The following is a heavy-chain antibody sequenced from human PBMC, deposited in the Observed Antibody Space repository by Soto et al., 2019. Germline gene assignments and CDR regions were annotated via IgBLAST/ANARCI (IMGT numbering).Heavy chain of an antibody. D-gene: IGHD2-15*01. CDR2: IYYSGST. CDR1: GGSISSSSYY. J-gene: IGHJ4*02. Sequence: SETLSLTCTVSGGSISSSSYYWGWIRQPPGKGLEWIGSIYYSGSTYYNPSLKGRVTISVDTSKNQFSLRRSSVTAADTAVYYCARDTEDIVVVVAATWVFDYWGQGTLVTVSS. CDR3: ARDTEDIVVVVAATWVFDY. V-gene: IGHV4-39*02.